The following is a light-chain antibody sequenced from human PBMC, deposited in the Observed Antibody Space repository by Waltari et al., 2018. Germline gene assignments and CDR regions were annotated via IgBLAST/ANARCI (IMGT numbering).Light chain of an antibody. CDR1: SSDIGSYNF. J-gene: IGLJ3*02. CDR2: EGS. CDR3: CSYAGSSSWV. V-gene: IGLV2-23*01. Sequence: VSESPGQSITISCTGTSSDIGSYNFVSWYQQHPGKAPKLMIYEGSKRPSGVSDRFSGSKSGNTASLTISGLQAEDEADYYCCSYAGSSSWVFGGGTKLTVL.